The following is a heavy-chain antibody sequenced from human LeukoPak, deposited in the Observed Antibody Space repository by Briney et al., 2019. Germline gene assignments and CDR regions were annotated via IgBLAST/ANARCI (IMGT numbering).Heavy chain of an antibody. D-gene: IGHD1-26*01. CDR1: GGSISSGDYY. J-gene: IGHJ3*02. CDR2: IYYSGST. V-gene: IGHV4-30-4*02. CDR3: ARDPVGALDAFDI. Sequence: PSETLSLTCTVSGGSISSGDYYWSWIRQPPGKGLEWIGYIYYSGSTYYNPSLKSRVTISVDTSKNQFSLKLSSVTAADTAVYYCARDPVGALDAFDIWGQGTMVTVSS.